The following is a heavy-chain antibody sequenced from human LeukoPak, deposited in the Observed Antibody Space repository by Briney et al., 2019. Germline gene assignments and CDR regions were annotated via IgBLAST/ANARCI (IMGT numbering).Heavy chain of an antibody. V-gene: IGHV3-48*03. CDR1: GFTFSSYE. CDR3: ARVDYHDRHFDP. Sequence: TGGSLRLSCAASGFTFSSYEMNWVRQAPGKGLEWISYISSSGSIIYYADSVKGRFTISRDNAKNSLYLQMNSLRAEDTAVYYCARVDYHDRHFDPWGQGTLVTVSS. D-gene: IGHD3/OR15-3a*01. CDR2: ISSSGSII. J-gene: IGHJ5*02.